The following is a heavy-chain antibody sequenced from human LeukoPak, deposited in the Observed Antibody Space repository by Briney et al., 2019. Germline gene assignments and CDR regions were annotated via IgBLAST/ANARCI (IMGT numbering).Heavy chain of an antibody. CDR3: TKDHKYSGSPRAFDI. J-gene: IGHJ3*02. Sequence: GGSLRLSCAASGFTFNNYAMSWVRQAPGKGLEWVSGIGGSGANTNYADSVKGRFTISRDNSKNTLYLQMNSLRAEDTAVYYCTKDHKYSGSPRAFDIWGQGTMVTVSS. CDR2: IGGSGANT. D-gene: IGHD1-26*01. V-gene: IGHV3-23*01. CDR1: GFTFNNYA.